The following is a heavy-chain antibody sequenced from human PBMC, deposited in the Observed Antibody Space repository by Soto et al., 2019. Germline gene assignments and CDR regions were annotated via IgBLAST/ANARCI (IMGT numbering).Heavy chain of an antibody. CDR3: ARARATIAAAAIFDC. CDR2: VYRTGST. Sequence: PSDTLSLTCAVSGGSISTSNWWSWVRQPPGKGLEWIGEVYRTGSTNYNPSLESRLTISVDKSKNQFSLKLTSVTAADTAVYYCARARATIAAAAIFDCWGQGTLVTVS. D-gene: IGHD6-13*01. V-gene: IGHV4-4*02. CDR1: GGSISTSNW. J-gene: IGHJ4*02.